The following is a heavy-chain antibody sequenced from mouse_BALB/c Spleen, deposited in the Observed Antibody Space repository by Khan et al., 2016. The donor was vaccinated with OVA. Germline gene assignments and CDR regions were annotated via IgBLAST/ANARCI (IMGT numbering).Heavy chain of an antibody. CDR2: INTYTGEP. CDR3: VSGGYWYFDV. V-gene: IGHV9-3-1*01. CDR1: GYTFTNYG. D-gene: IGHD1-1*02. J-gene: IGHJ1*01. Sequence: QIQLVQSGPELKKPGETVKISCKASGYTFTNYGMNWVKQAPGKGLKWMGWINTYTGEPTYTDDFKGRFAFSLVTSASTAYLQINNLKNEDTATCFCVSGGYWYFDVWGAGTTVTVSS.